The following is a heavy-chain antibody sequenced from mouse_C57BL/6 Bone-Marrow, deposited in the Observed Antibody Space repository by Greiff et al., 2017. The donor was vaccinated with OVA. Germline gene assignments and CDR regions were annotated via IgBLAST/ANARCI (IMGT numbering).Heavy chain of an antibody. CDR1: GYTFTDYY. J-gene: IGHJ2*01. CDR3: AAGDGYYIDD. Sequence: QVQLQQSGAELVRPGASVKLSCKASGYTFTDYYINWVKQRPGQGLAWIARIYPGSGNTFYNEKFKGKATLTAEKTSSTAYMQLSSLTSEDSAVYFCAAGDGYYIDDGGQGTTLTVSA. V-gene: IGHV1-76*01. D-gene: IGHD2-3*01. CDR2: IYPGSGNT.